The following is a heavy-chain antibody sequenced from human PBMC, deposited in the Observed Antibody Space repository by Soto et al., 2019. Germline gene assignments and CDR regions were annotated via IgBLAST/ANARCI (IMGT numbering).Heavy chain of an antibody. J-gene: IGHJ5*02. Sequence: PGGSLRLSCAASGFTFSSYGMHWVRQAPGKGLEWVAVISYDGSNKYYADSVKGRFTISRDNSKNTLYLQMNSLRAEDTAVYYCAKDLSPGLQLINWFDPWGQGTLVPVSS. D-gene: IGHD3-10*01. CDR1: GFTFSSYG. CDR3: AKDLSPGLQLINWFDP. CDR2: ISYDGSNK. V-gene: IGHV3-30*18.